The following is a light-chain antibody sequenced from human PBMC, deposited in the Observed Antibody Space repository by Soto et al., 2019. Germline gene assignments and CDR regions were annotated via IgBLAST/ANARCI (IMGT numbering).Light chain of an antibody. CDR1: QGIRND. Sequence: AIQLTQSPSSLSASVGDRVTITCRASQGIRNDLGWYQQKPGKAPKALIYDASTLRSGVPSRFSGGGSGTEFTLTISSLQPDDFATYYCQQYNTYSTFGQGTRLEIK. V-gene: IGKV1-13*02. CDR3: QQYNTYST. J-gene: IGKJ5*01. CDR2: DAS.